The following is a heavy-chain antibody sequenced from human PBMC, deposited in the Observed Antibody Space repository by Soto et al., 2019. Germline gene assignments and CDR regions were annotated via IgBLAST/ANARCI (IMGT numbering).Heavy chain of an antibody. D-gene: IGHD4-17*01. CDR3: ASPHFHGDSIDSPYPFDI. V-gene: IGHV4-59*08. J-gene: IGHJ3*02. Sequence: SETLSLTCTVSGGSISSYYWSWIRQPPGKGLEWIGYIYYSGSTNYNPSLKSRVTISVDTSKNQFSLKLSSVTAADTAVYYCASPHFHGDSIDSPYPFDIWGQGTMVPVSS. CDR1: GGSISSYY. CDR2: IYYSGST.